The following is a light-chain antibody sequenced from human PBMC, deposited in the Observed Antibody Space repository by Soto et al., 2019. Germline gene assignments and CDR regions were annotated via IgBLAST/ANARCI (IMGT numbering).Light chain of an antibody. CDR1: SSNIGAGYD. J-gene: IGLJ2*01. Sequence: QSVLTQPPSVSGAPGQRVTISCTGSSSNIGAGYDVNWYQQLPGTAPKLLIYGNTNRPSGVPDRFSGSKSGTSGSLAISGVLTEDEAEYYCRSWDTSLSGSVFGGGTKLTVL. CDR2: GNT. V-gene: IGLV1-40*01. CDR3: RSWDTSLSGSV.